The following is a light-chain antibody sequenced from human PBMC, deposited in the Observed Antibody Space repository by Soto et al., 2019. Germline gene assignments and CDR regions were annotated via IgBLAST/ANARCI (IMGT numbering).Light chain of an antibody. CDR3: QQSYSTPTWT. J-gene: IGKJ1*01. Sequence: DIQMTQSPSSLSASVVDRVTITCRASQSISSYLKWYQQKPGKAPKLLIYAASSLQSGVPSSICGSGAGTAFSLTISSLQAEEYAAFYCQQSYSTPTWTFGQGTKVEIK. V-gene: IGKV1-39*01. CDR1: QSISSY. CDR2: AAS.